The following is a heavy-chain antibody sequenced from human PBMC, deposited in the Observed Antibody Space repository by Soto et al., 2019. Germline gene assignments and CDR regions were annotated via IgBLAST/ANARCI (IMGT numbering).Heavy chain of an antibody. CDR3: SKWGKDWGSYYSDMDV. CDR1: GFTLTAYA. CDR2: ISGNGGST. Sequence: HPGGSLRLSCAASGFTLTAYAMNWVRQAPGKGLEWVSTISGNGGSTYYADSVKDRFTISRDDSKKLLYLHMNSLRAEDTAVYYCSKWGKDWGSYYSDMDVWGQGTTVTVSS. J-gene: IGHJ6*02. V-gene: IGHV3-23*01. D-gene: IGHD7-27*01.